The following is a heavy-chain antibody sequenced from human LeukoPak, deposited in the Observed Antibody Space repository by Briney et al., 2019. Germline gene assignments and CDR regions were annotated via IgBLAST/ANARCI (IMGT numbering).Heavy chain of an antibody. CDR2: IKQDGSEK. CDR1: GFTFSSYW. V-gene: IGHV3-7*01. J-gene: IGHJ4*02. Sequence: GGSLRLSCAASGFTFSSYWMSWVRQAPGKGLEWVANIKQDGSEKYYVGSVKGRFTISRDNAKNSLYLQMNSLRAEDTAVYYCARDPRLYGSGALDYWGQGTLVTVSS. CDR3: ARDPRLYGSGALDY. D-gene: IGHD3-10*01.